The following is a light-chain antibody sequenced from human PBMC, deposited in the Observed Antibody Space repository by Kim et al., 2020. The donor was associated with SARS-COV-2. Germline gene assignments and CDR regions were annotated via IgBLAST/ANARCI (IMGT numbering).Light chain of an antibody. CDR3: SSYTRSSTRV. CDR1: SSDVGGYNY. Sequence: QSALTQPASVSGSPGQSITISCTGTSSDVGGYNYVSWYQQHPGKAPKLMIYDVSNRPSGVSNRFSGSKSGNTGSLTISGLQAEDEADYYCSSYTRSSTRVFGGGTKLTVL. V-gene: IGLV2-14*03. J-gene: IGLJ3*02. CDR2: DVS.